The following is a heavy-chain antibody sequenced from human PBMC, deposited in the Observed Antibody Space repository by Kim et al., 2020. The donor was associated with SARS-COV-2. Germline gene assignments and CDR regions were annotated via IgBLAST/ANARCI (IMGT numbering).Heavy chain of an antibody. CDR1: GFTFDDFA. D-gene: IGHD2-2*01. V-gene: IGHV3-43*02. CDR2: ISSDASVT. CDR3: AKIGSVPGGY. J-gene: IGHJ4*02. Sequence: GGSLRLSCAASGFTFDDFAMHWVRQGPGKGLEWVALISSDASVTHYLDSVKGRFTISRDNSKDSLYLQMNSLRTEDSALYYCAKIGSVPGGYWGPGTLVTVSS.